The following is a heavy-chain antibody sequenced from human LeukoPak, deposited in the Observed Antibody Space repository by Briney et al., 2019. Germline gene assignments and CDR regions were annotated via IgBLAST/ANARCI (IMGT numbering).Heavy chain of an antibody. J-gene: IGHJ4*02. CDR1: GGPISSSSYY. D-gene: IGHD2-8*01. V-gene: IGHV4-39*07. Sequence: SETLSLTCTVSGGPISSSSYYWGWIRQPPGKGLEWIGSIYYSGSTYYNPSLTSRVTISVDTSKNQFSLELSSVTAADTAVYYCARGILVTVYAAFDYWGQGTLVTVSS. CDR3: ARGILVTVYAAFDY. CDR2: IYYSGST.